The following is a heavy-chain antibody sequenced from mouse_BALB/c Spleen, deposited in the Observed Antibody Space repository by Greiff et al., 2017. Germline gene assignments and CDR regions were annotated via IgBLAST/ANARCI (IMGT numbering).Heavy chain of an antibody. J-gene: IGHJ2*01. CDR1: GYTFTSYV. V-gene: IGHV1-14*01. CDR2: INPYNDGT. D-gene: IGHD1-2*01. CDR3: ARGGPYGYVGDY. Sequence: VHVKQSGPELVKPGASVKMSCKASGYTFTSYVMHWVKQKPGQGLEWIGYINPYNDGTKYNEKFKGKATLTSDKSSSTAYMELSSLTSEDSAVYYCARGGPYGYVGDYWGQGTTLTVSS.